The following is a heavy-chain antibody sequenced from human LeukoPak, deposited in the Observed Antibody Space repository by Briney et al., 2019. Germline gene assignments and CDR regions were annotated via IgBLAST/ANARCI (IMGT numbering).Heavy chain of an antibody. CDR3: TGSFGELSFFAH. V-gene: IGHV3-49*04. CDR2: IRSKVYGGTT. Sequence: GGSLRLSCTASGFTFGDYAMSWVRQAPGKGLEWVGFIRSKVYGGTTEYAASVKGRFTISRDDSKSIAYLQVNSLRTEDTAVYYCTGSFGELSFFAHWGQGTLVTVSS. J-gene: IGHJ4*02. CDR1: GFTFGDYA. D-gene: IGHD3-16*01.